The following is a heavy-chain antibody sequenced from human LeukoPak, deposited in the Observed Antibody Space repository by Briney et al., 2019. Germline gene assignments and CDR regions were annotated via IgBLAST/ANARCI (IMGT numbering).Heavy chain of an antibody. D-gene: IGHD3-3*01. V-gene: IGHV3-74*01. J-gene: IGHJ4*02. CDR1: GSTLRNYG. CDR2: IKYDGSAT. Sequence: GGSLGLPFPAPGSTLRNYGRHWIRQFPGKGLFWFSHIKYDGSATNYADSVKGRFTISRDNAKNTLYLQMNSLRAEDTAVYYCVSGSLQSGYNFDYWGQGALVTVSS. CDR3: VSGSLQSGYNFDY.